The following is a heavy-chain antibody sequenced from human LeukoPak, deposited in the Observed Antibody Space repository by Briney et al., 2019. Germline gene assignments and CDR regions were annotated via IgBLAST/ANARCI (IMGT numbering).Heavy chain of an antibody. CDR3: AIPNGNYYWDFDY. D-gene: IGHD2-15*01. V-gene: IGHV4-39*01. CDR2: MYYRGTT. Sequence: SETLSLTCTVSGGSISSSTYYWGWVRQPPGKGLEWIGSMYYRGTTYYNPSLESRVTISVDTSKNQFSLKLTSVTAADTAVYFWAIPNGNYYWDFDYWGQGMLVTGSP. J-gene: IGHJ4*02. CDR1: GGSISSSTYY.